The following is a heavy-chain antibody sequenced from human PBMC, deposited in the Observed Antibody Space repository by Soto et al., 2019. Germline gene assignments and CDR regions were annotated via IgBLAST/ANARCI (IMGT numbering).Heavy chain of an antibody. V-gene: IGHV3-33*01. Sequence: QVQLVESGGGVVQPGRSLRLSCAASGFTFSSYGMHWVRQAPGKGLEWVAVIWYDGSNKYYADSVKGRFTISRDNSKNTLYLQMNSVRAEDTAVYYCARDWCSGGSCYSDAFDIWGQGTMVTVSS. CDR1: GFTFSSYG. J-gene: IGHJ3*02. CDR3: ARDWCSGGSCYSDAFDI. CDR2: IWYDGSNK. D-gene: IGHD2-15*01.